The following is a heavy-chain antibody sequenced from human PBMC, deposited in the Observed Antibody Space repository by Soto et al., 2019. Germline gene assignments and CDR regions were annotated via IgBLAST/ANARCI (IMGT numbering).Heavy chain of an antibody. Sequence: QVQLVQSGAEVKKPGASVKVSCKASGYTFTSYDINWVRQATGQGLEWMGWMNPNSGNTGYAQKFQXXVXMXENTSISTAYMELSSLRSEDTAVYYCARERSYGHDYWGQGTLVTVSS. D-gene: IGHD5-18*01. CDR2: MNPNSGNT. CDR3: ARERSYGHDY. V-gene: IGHV1-8*01. CDR1: GYTFTSYD. J-gene: IGHJ4*02.